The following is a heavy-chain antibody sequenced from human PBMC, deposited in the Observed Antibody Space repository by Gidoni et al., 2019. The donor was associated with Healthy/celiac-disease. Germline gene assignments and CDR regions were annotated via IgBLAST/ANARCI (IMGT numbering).Heavy chain of an antibody. V-gene: IGHV4-34*01. J-gene: IGHJ5*02. Sequence: QVQLQQWGAGLFKPSATLSLTCDVYGVSFIGYYWSWIRPPPGNGLEWIGEINHSGSTNYNPSLKSRVTISVDTAKNQFSLKLSSVTAAETAVYYCARGKWWEQLVRGWFDPWGQGTLVTVSS. CDR3: ARGKWWEQLVRGWFDP. CDR1: GVSFIGYY. CDR2: INHSGST. D-gene: IGHD6-6*01.